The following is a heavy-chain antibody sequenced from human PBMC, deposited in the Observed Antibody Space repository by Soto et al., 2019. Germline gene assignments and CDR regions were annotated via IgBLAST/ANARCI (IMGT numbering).Heavy chain of an antibody. V-gene: IGHV1-69*13. Sequence: SVKVSCKASGGTFSSYAISWVRQAPGQGPEWMGGIIPIFGTANYAQKFQGRVTITADESTSTAYMELSSLRSEDTAVYYCARDHMGYYYDSSGYYSPPSFDYWGQGTLVTVSS. CDR1: GGTFSSYA. CDR2: IIPIFGTA. CDR3: ARDHMGYYYDSSGYYSPPSFDY. D-gene: IGHD3-22*01. J-gene: IGHJ4*02.